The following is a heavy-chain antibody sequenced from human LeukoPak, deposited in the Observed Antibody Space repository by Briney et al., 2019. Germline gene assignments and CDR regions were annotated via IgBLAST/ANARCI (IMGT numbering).Heavy chain of an antibody. CDR1: GDSVSSSSSA. CDR3: AREDSYGGKFDY. CDR2: TYHRSEGYN. Sequence: SQTLSLTCAISGDSVSSSSSAWNWIRQSPSRGLEWLGRTYHRSEGYNDYAASVKSRITINPDTSKNLVSLQLNSVTPEDTAIYYCAREDSYGGKFDYWGQGTLVTVSS. D-gene: IGHD5-18*01. V-gene: IGHV6-1*01. J-gene: IGHJ4*02.